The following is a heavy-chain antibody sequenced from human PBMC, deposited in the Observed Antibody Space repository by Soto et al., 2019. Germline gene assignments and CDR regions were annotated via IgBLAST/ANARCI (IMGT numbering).Heavy chain of an antibody. CDR1: VFIFTNYA. CDR2: IGGRGNSA. V-gene: IGHV3-23*01. CDR3: VREGRGSFDF. Sequence: PVGSLRLSCASSVFIFTNYAMNCVRQAPGKGLEWVSVIGGRGNSAYYADSVQGRFTISRDNSKNTLSLQMSSLTADDTAIYYCVREGRGSFDFWGRGTMVTVSS. J-gene: IGHJ3*01. D-gene: IGHD5-12*01.